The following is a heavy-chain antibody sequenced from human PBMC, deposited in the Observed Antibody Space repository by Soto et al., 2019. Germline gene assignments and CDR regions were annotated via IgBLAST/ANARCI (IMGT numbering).Heavy chain of an antibody. CDR1: GYTFISYG. V-gene: IGHV1-18*01. D-gene: IGHD6-13*01. CDR2: ISAYNGNT. Sequence: QVQLVQSGAEVKKPGASVKVSCKASGYTFISYGISWVRQAPGQGLEWMGWISAYNGNTNYAQKFQGRVTMSTDTSTSTAYMELRSLRSDDTAVYYCAITQREVIAAAVTDRYGMDVWGQGTTVTVSS. CDR3: AITQREVIAAAVTDRYGMDV. J-gene: IGHJ6*02.